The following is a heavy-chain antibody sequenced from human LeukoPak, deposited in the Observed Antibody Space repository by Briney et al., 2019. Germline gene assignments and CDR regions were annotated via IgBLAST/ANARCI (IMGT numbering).Heavy chain of an antibody. CDR1: GGSISSSSYY. D-gene: IGHD3-16*01. CDR2: IYYSGST. V-gene: IGHV4-39*02. J-gene: IGHJ6*03. CDR3: ARETSQKGAHYMDV. Sequence: SETLSLTCTVSGGSISSSSYYWDWIRQPPGKGLEWIGSIYYSGSTYYNPSLKSRVTISVDTSKNQFSLKVSSVTAADTAVYYCARETSQKGAHYMDVWGKGTTVTISS.